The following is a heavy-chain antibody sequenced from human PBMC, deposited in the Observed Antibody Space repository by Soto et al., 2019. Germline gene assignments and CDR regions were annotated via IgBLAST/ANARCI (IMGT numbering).Heavy chain of an antibody. D-gene: IGHD3-3*01. Sequence: VQLVESGGGVVQPGRSLRLSCAASGFTFSSYGMHWVRQAPGKGLERAAVIWYDGSNKYYADSVKGRFTISRDNSKNTLNLQMNSLRAEDTAVYYCARDAYYDFWSGYYPNYYYYGMDVWGQGATVTVSS. CDR2: IWYDGSNK. CDR3: ARDAYYDFWSGYYPNYYYYGMDV. CDR1: GFTFSSYG. J-gene: IGHJ6*02. V-gene: IGHV3-33*01.